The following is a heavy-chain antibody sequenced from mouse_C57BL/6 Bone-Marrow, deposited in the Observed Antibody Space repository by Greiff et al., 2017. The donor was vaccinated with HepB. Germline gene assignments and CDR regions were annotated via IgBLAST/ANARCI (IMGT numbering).Heavy chain of an antibody. CDR3: ARRYYYGSRGDFDY. Sequence: QVQLQQPGAELVMPGASVKLSCKASGYTFTSYWMHWVKQRPGQGLEWIGEIDPSDSYTNYNQKFKGKSTLTVDKSSSTAYMQLSSLTSEDSAVYYCARRYYYGSRGDFDYWGQGTTLTVSS. J-gene: IGHJ2*01. D-gene: IGHD1-1*01. CDR2: IDPSDSYT. V-gene: IGHV1-69*01. CDR1: GYTFTSYW.